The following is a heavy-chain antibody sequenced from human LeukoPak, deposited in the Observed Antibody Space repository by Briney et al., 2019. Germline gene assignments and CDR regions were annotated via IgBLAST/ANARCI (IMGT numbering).Heavy chain of an antibody. CDR3: ARSLGYRSAGSCFPFDY. V-gene: IGHV3-7*05. D-gene: IGHD2-15*01. CDR1: GFTFSSYW. Sequence: GGSLRLSCAASGFTFSSYWMSWVRQAPGKGLEWVANIKQDGSDKYYVDSVKGRFTISSDNAKNSLYLQMNSLRAEDTAVYYCARSLGYRSAGSCFPFDYWGQGTLVTVSS. CDR2: IKQDGSDK. J-gene: IGHJ4*02.